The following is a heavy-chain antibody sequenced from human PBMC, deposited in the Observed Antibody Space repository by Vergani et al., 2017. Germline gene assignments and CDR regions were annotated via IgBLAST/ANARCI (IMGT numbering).Heavy chain of an antibody. J-gene: IGHJ4*02. V-gene: IGHV4-61*02. CDR2: IDVKGNS. CDR3: ARSRPYCTSGSCPAI. CDR1: GGSLDIHSQT. Sequence: QAQLQESGPRLVKPSQTLSLTCSFSGGSLDIHSQTWGWIRQPAGEGLEWIGLIDVKGNSNFSPSLESRVTMSVDTSMNQVSLKLNSVTVADTAVYYCARSRPYCTSGSCPAIWGQGTLVTVSS. D-gene: IGHD2-15*01.